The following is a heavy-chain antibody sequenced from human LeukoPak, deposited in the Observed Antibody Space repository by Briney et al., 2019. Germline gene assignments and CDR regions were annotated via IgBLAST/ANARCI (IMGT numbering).Heavy chain of an antibody. D-gene: IGHD3-22*01. CDR3: ARVIAAPNWLDP. J-gene: IGHJ5*02. CDR2: IYYSGST. Sequence: PSETLSLTCTLSGGSITSYYWSWVRQPPGKGLEGIGHIYYSGSTKYNPTLKNRVTISVHTSKSHFSLKLASGSAADTAVYYCARVIAAPNWLDPWGQGILVSVSS. V-gene: IGHV4-59*01. CDR1: GGSITSYY.